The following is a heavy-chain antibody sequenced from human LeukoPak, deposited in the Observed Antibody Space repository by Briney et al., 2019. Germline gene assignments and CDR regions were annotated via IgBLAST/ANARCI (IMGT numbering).Heavy chain of an antibody. J-gene: IGHJ4*02. V-gene: IGHV3-23*01. CDR1: GFTFSSNA. Sequence: GGSLRLSCAASGFTFSSNAMSWVRQAPGKGLEWVSTISSSGGSTYYADSVKGRFTISRDNSKNRLYLQMSSLRAEDTAVYYCAKESGYCSSTSCYKYWGQGTLVTVSS. D-gene: IGHD2-2*02. CDR2: ISSSGGST. CDR3: AKESGYCSSTSCYKY.